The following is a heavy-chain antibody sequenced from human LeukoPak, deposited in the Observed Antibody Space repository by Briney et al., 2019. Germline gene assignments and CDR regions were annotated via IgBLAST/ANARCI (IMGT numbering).Heavy chain of an antibody. CDR2: VNPDGRDT. V-gene: IGHV3-7*01. Sequence: GGSLRLSCVVSEFTFNRCWMNWVRQAPGKGLEWVAHVNPDGRDTYYVDSVKGRFTISRDNAQNSMYLQMNSLRVEDTAVYYCTSWGDTTAEYFQRWGQGTLVTVSS. CDR3: TSWGDTTAEYFQR. CDR1: EFTFNRCW. J-gene: IGHJ1*01. D-gene: IGHD2-21*02.